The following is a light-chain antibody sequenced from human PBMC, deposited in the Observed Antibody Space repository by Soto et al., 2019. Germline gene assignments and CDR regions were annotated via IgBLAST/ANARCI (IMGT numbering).Light chain of an antibody. Sequence: DIQMTQSPSSLSASVGDRVTITCQASQDISNYLNWYQQKPGKAPRLLMYQASSLKSGVPSRFSGSGSETEFTLTITSLQPDDTATYFCQQYSTYLWTFGQGTKVDIK. CDR2: QAS. CDR1: QDISNY. V-gene: IGKV1-5*03. J-gene: IGKJ1*01. CDR3: QQYSTYLWT.